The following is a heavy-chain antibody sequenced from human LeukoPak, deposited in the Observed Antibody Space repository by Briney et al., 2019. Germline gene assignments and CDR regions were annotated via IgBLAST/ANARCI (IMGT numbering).Heavy chain of an antibody. CDR3: ASRRTGTTRAFDI. V-gene: IGHV4-61*02. CDR1: GGSISSGSYY. CDR2: IYTSGST. Sequence: SETLSLTCTVSGGSISSGSYYWSWIRQPAGKGLEWIGRIYTSGSTNYNPSLKSRVTISVDTSKNQFSLKLSSVTAADTAVYYCASRRTGTTRAFDIWGQGTMVTVSS. D-gene: IGHD1-7*01. J-gene: IGHJ3*02.